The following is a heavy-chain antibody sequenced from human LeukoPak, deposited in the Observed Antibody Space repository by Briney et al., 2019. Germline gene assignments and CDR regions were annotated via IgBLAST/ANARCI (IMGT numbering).Heavy chain of an antibody. CDR2: ISWNSGSI. Sequence: PGRSLRLSCAASGFTFDDYAMHWVRQAPGKGLEWVSGISWNSGSIGYADSVKGRFTISRDNAKNSLYLQMNSLRAEDTALYYCAKGLFMTTVTTNNWFDPWGQGTLVTVSS. V-gene: IGHV3-9*01. D-gene: IGHD4-17*01. J-gene: IGHJ5*02. CDR1: GFTFDDYA. CDR3: AKGLFMTTVTTNNWFDP.